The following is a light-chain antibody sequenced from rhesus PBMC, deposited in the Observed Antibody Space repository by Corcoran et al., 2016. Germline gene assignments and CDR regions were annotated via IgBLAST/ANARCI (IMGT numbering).Light chain of an antibody. CDR3: QQYNNWWT. V-gene: IGKV3-35*01. CDR1: QSVSNN. Sequence: EIVMTQSPATLSLSPGERATLSCRASQSVSNNLAWYQQKPGQSPRLLIYYASNRATGIPDRFSGSGSGTDFTITISSLESEDVGIYYCQQYNNWWTFGQGTKVEVK. J-gene: IGKJ1*01. CDR2: YAS.